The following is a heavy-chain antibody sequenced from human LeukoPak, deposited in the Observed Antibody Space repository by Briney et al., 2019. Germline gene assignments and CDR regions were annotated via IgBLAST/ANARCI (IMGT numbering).Heavy chain of an antibody. CDR2: IFYSGSA. CDR3: ARYNSGWSYFDY. J-gene: IGHJ4*02. V-gene: IGHV4-59*01. Sequence: SETLSLTCTASGDSISNYYWSWIRQPPGKGLDWIGYIFYSGSANYNPSLMSRVTMSVDTSKSQFSLKLSSVTAADTAIYYCARYNSGWSYFDYWGQGTLVTVSS. CDR1: GDSISNYY. D-gene: IGHD6-19*01.